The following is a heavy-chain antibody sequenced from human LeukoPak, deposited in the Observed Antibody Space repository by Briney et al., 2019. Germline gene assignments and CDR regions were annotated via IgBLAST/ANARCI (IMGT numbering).Heavy chain of an antibody. CDR1: GFTFSSDA. CDR2: IRYDGSNK. V-gene: IGHV3-30*02. J-gene: IGHJ2*01. CDR3: ARVRGPSGDWVYWYFDL. Sequence: GGSLRLSCAASGFTFSSDAMHWVRQAPGKGLEWVAFIRYDGSNKYYADSVKGRFTISRDNSKNTLYLQMNSLRAEDTAVYYCARVRGPSGDWVYWYFDLWGRGTLVTVSS. D-gene: IGHD2-21*02.